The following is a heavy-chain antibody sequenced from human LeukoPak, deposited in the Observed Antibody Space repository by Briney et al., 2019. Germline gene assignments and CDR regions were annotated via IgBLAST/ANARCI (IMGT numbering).Heavy chain of an antibody. V-gene: IGHV3-33*01. J-gene: IGHJ4*02. CDR3: ARDGKTNSFDY. CDR1: EFTFTNSG. Sequence: PGGSLRLSCAASEFTFTNSGMHWVRQAPGKGLEWVAFIYYDGSNKYYADYVKGRFTISRDISKNTLYLQMDSLRAEDTAIYYCARDGKTNSFDYWGQGPLVTVSS. D-gene: IGHD1-1*01. CDR2: IYYDGSNK.